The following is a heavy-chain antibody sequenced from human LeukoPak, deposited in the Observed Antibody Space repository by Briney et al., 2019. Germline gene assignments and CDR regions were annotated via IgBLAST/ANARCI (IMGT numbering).Heavy chain of an antibody. V-gene: IGHV3-7*05. CDR1: GFTSSRSW. CDR3: ARAYQTDY. CDR2: INQDGSEK. Sequence: GGSLTHSCAASGFTSSRSWMSWVRQAPGKGLEWVANINQDGSEKNYVASVKGRFTISRDNAKNSLYLQMNSLRAEATAVYYCARAYQTDYWGQGTLVTVSS. J-gene: IGHJ4*02. D-gene: IGHD2-2*01.